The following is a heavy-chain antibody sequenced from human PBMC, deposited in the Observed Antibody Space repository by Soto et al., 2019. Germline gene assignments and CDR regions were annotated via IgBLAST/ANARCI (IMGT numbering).Heavy chain of an antibody. V-gene: IGHV3-21*01. CDR3: ARGGYDYVWGSYREQYYFDY. CDR2: ISSSSSYI. CDR1: GFTFSSYS. Sequence: GGSLRLSCAASGFTFSSYSMNWVRQAPGKGLEWVSSISSSSSYIYYADSVKGRFTISRDNAKNSLYLQMNSLRAEDTAVYYCARGGYDYVWGSYREQYYFDYWGQGTLVTVSS. D-gene: IGHD3-16*02. J-gene: IGHJ4*02.